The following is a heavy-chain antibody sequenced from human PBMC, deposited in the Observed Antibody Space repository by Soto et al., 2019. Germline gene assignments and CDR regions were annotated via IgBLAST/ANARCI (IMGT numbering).Heavy chain of an antibody. CDR2: IWYDGSNK. V-gene: IGHV3-33*01. Sequence: PGGSLRLSCAASGFTFSSYGMHWVRQAPGKGLEWVAVIWYDGSNKYYADSVKGRFTISRDNSKNTLYLQMNSLRAEDTAVYYCARDLSVQLWLGLTFPGYWGQGTLVTVSS. D-gene: IGHD5-18*01. J-gene: IGHJ4*02. CDR1: GFTFSSYG. CDR3: ARDLSVQLWLGLTFPGY.